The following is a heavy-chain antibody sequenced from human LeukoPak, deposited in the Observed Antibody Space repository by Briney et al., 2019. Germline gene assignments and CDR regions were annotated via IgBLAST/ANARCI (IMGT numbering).Heavy chain of an antibody. CDR2: FDPEESEHGET. J-gene: IGHJ3*02. D-gene: IGHD1-1*01. V-gene: IGHV1-24*01. Sequence: ASVTVSCRVCGYSLSDLSIHWVRHVPGKGREGMGGFDPEESEHGETIYAQKCEGRLTLTEDTATDTAYMELVSLTSADTAVYYCATDRLEIYALHIWGQGTVVTVSS. CDR3: ATDRLEIYALHI. CDR1: GYSLSDLS.